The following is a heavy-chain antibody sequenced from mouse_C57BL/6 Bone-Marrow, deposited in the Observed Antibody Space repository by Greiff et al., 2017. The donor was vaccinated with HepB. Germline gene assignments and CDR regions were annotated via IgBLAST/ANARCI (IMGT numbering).Heavy chain of an antibody. J-gene: IGHJ1*03. CDR3: ARDPGSSSWYFDV. D-gene: IGHD1-1*01. CDR1: GFTFSDFY. Sequence: EVKVVESGGGLVQSGRSLRLSCATSGFTFSDFYMEWVRQAPGKGLEWIAASRNKANDYTTEYSASVKGRFIVSRDTSQSILYLQMNALRAEDTAIYYCARDPGSSSWYFDVWGTGTTVTVSS. CDR2: SRNKANDYTT. V-gene: IGHV7-1*01.